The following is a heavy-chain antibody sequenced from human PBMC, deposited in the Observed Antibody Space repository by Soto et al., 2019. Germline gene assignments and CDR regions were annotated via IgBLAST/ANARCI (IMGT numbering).Heavy chain of an antibody. D-gene: IGHD2-15*01. CDR2: IKQDGSAT. J-gene: IGHJ1*01. CDR1: GFTFTTYW. CDR3: ARSPGGRYFQY. Sequence: EVQLVESGGGMVQPGESLRLSCAASGFTFTTYWMTWVRQAPGKGLEWVANIKQDGSATKYVDSVKDRCTISRDNAKNSLYLQMNSLRAEDTAVYYGARSPGGRYFQYWGQGTLVIVS. V-gene: IGHV3-7*01.